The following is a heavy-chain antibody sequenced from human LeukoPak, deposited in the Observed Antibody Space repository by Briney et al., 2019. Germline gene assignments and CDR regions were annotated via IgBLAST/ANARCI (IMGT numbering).Heavy chain of an antibody. CDR2: ISSSGSTI. V-gene: IGHV3-48*03. D-gene: IGHD3-10*01. CDR1: GFTFSSYE. Sequence: GGSLRLSCAASGFTFSSYEMNWVRQAPGKGLEWVSYISSSGSTIYYADSVKGRFTISRDNAKNSLYLQMNSLRAEDTAVYYCARDGSGSMYNWFDPWGQGTLVTVSS. CDR3: ARDGSGSMYNWFDP. J-gene: IGHJ5*02.